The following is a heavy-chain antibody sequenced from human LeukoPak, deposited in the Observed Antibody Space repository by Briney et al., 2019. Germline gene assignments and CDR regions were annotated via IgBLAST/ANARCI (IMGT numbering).Heavy chain of an antibody. J-gene: IGHJ4*02. CDR3: ARVGSSWASPPGY. CDR2: IYYSGST. Sequence: SETLSLTCTVSGGSISSYYWSWIRQPPGKGLEWIGNIYYSGSTYYNPSLKSRVTISVDTSKNQFSLKLSSVTAADTAFYYCARVGSSWASPPGYWGQGTLVTVSS. V-gene: IGHV4-59*01. CDR1: GGSISSYY. D-gene: IGHD6-13*01.